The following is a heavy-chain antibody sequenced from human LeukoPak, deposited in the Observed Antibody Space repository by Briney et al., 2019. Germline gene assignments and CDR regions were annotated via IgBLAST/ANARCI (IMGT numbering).Heavy chain of an antibody. CDR1: GGSFSGSN. CDR2: IYNSGST. Sequence: SETRSLTCAVYGGSFSGSNWWWTRQAPGKGLEWIGEIYNSGSTIYNPSLKSRATISVDTSKNQVSLNLISVTAADTAVYYCVRAYDYWGQGTLVTVSS. V-gene: IGHV4-34*01. J-gene: IGHJ4*02. CDR3: VRAYDY.